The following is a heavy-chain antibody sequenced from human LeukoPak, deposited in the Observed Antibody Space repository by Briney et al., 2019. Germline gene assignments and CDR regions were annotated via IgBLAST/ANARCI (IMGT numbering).Heavy chain of an antibody. J-gene: IGHJ4*02. Sequence: ASVKVSCKASGYTFTGYYMHWVRQAPGQGLEWMGWINPNSDGTNYAQKFQGRVTMTRDTSISTAYMELSRLRSDGTAVYYCARGYCSSTSCRSSNHDYWGQGTLVTVSS. CDR1: GYTFTGYY. CDR2: INPNSDGT. D-gene: IGHD2-2*01. CDR3: ARGYCSSTSCRSSNHDY. V-gene: IGHV1-2*02.